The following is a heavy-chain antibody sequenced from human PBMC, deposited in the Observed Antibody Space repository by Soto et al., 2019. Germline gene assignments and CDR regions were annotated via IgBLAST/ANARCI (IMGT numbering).Heavy chain of an antibody. V-gene: IGHV3-23*01. CDR1: GFTFSSYA. CDR3: AKDHLGVVVAGTADY. J-gene: IGHJ4*02. CDR2: ISGSGGST. Sequence: EVQLLESGGGLVQPGGSLRLSCAASGFTFSSYAMSWVRQAPGKGLEWVSAISGSGGSTYYADSVKGRFTISRDNSKNTLYLRMNSLRVEDTAVYYCAKDHLGVVVAGTADYWGQGTLVTVSS. D-gene: IGHD2-15*01.